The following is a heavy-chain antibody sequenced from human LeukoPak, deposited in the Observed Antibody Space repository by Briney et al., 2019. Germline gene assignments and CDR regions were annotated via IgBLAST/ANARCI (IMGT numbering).Heavy chain of an antibody. CDR2: IYHSGDT. CDR1: GYSISSGYY. V-gene: IGHV4-38-2*02. CDR3: ARDLVTTINKWFYYYMDV. J-gene: IGHJ6*03. Sequence: SETLSLTCTVSGYSISSGYYWGWIRQPPGKGLEWIGNIYHSGDTYYNPSLKSRVTISVDNSKNQFSLKLSSVTAADAAVYYCARDLVTTINKWFYYYMDVWGKGTTVTFSS. D-gene: IGHD5-12*01.